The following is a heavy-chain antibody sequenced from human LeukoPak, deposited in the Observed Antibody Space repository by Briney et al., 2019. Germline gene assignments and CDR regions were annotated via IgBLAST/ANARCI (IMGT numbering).Heavy chain of an antibody. J-gene: IGHJ4*02. CDR1: GFTLNIYA. D-gene: IGHD5-18*01. CDR3: ARNTPTYSTPEN. CDR2: ISSSSDTI. Sequence: GGSLRLSFAASGFTLNIYAMNWVRQAPGKGLEWVSCISSSSDTIYYAASVKGRFTISRDNAKNSLYLHMNSLRAEDTAMYYCARNTPTYSTPENWGQGTLVTVSS. V-gene: IGHV3-48*01.